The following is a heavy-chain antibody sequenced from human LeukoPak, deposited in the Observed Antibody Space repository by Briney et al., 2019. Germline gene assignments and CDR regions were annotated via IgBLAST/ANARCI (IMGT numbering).Heavy chain of an antibody. CDR2: INPNSGGT. V-gene: IGHV1-2*04. CDR1: GYTFTGYY. CDR3: ARDRRWTIFGVAYYYYGMDV. D-gene: IGHD3-3*01. Sequence: VASVKVSCKASGYTFTGYYMHWGRQAPGQGLEWMGWINPNSGGTNYAQKFQGWVTMTRDTSISTAYMELSRLRSDDTAVYYCARDRRWTIFGVAYYYYGMDVWGQGTTVTVSS. J-gene: IGHJ6*02.